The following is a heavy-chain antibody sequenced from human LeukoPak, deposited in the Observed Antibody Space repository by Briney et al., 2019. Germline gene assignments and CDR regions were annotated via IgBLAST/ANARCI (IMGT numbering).Heavy chain of an antibody. J-gene: IGHJ4*02. D-gene: IGHD4-17*01. CDR2: INHSGST. CDR3: ARWGYGDTLGYFDY. Sequence: SETLSLTCAVYGGSFSGYYWSWIRQPPGKGLEWIGEINHSGSTNYNPSLKSRVTISVDTSKNQFSLKLSSVTAADTAVYYCARWGYGDTLGYFDYWGQGTLVTVSS. CDR1: GGSFSGYY. V-gene: IGHV4-34*01.